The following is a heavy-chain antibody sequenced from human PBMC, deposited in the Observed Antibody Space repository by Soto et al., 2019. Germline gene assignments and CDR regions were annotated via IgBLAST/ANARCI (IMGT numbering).Heavy chain of an antibody. CDR1: GGTLSTYA. Sequence: QVQLVQSGAEVRKPGSSAKVSCKAPGGTLSTYAMSWVRQAPGQGLEWMGGIVTVFATPTYAQRFQGRVTITADESTNSAYMDLSRLRSEDTAVYYCARHSGPQFYYYAMDVWGHGTTVTVSS. CDR2: IVTVFATP. CDR3: ARHSGPQFYYYAMDV. D-gene: IGHD2-8*02. J-gene: IGHJ6*02. V-gene: IGHV1-69*01.